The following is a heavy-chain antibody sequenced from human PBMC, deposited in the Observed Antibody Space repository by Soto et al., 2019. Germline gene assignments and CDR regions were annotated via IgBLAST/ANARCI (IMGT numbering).Heavy chain of an antibody. J-gene: IGHJ6*02. CDR3: AAPRDEYGSGISWFTYGMDV. D-gene: IGHD3-10*01. V-gene: IGHV3-23*01. Sequence: GGSLRLSCLASGFTFSDYAMTWVRHVPGRGLEWVSSLNGAGGSAYYADSVRGRFTISRDNSQNTLFLQMNRLTVDDTAIYYCAAPRDEYGSGISWFTYGMDVWGQGTTVAVSS. CDR1: GFTFSDYA. CDR2: LNGAGGSA.